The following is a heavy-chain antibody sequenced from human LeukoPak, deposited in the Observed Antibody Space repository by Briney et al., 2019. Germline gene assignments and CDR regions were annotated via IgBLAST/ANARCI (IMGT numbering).Heavy chain of an antibody. Sequence: GGSLRLSCAASGFTFSSYSMNWVRQAPGKGLEWVSYVSSSSTIYYADSVKGRFTISRDNAKNSLYLQMNSLRAEDTAVYYCARDLPKIDYYDSSGYLDYWGQGTLVTVSS. CDR3: ARDLPKIDYYDSSGYLDY. J-gene: IGHJ4*02. CDR1: GFTFSSYS. D-gene: IGHD3-22*01. V-gene: IGHV3-48*04. CDR2: VSSSSTI.